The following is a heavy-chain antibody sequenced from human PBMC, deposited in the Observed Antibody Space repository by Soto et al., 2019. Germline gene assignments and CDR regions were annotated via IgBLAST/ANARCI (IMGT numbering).Heavy chain of an antibody. D-gene: IGHD1-1*01. V-gene: IGHV3-48*02. CDR3: ARDGSRGYVMDV. CDR1: GFDFSNYN. J-gene: IGHJ6*02. CDR2: ISNTARTI. Sequence: EVQVVESGGGLIQPGGSLRLSCAGSGFDFSNYNMDWVRQAPGKGLEWISYISNTARTIFYADSVKGRFTISRDNARNSLFLQMNSLRDEDTAVYYCARDGSRGYVMDVWGQGTTVTVSS.